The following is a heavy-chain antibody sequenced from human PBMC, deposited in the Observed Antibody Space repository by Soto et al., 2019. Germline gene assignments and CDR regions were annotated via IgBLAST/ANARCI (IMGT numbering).Heavy chain of an antibody. CDR1: RFTFSYYA. CDR3: ASDYYGMDV. CDR2: ILSDGSNQ. V-gene: IGHV3-30-3*01. Sequence: GGSLRLSCAASRFTFSYYAMHWIRQAPGKGLEWVAVILSDGSNQYYAESVKGRFTISRDNSKNTLDLQMNSLRAEDTAVYYCASDYYGMDVWGQGTTVTVSS. J-gene: IGHJ6*02.